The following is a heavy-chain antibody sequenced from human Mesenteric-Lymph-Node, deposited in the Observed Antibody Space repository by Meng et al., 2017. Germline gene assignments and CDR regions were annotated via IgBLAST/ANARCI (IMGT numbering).Heavy chain of an antibody. D-gene: IGHD6-13*01. J-gene: IGHJ4*02. CDR2: TYYRSKWYN. CDR3: ARWLSSNKLFDY. CDR1: WCTVSSNTAA. Sequence: GHLPQAGPGLVTPPLTPSPPFPTSWCTVSSNTAAWNWIRRSPSSGLEWMGMTYYRSKWYNDYAVSVKSRITINPDTSKNQFSLQLNSVTPEDTAVYYCARWLSSNKLFDYWGQGTLVTVSS. V-gene: IGHV6-1*01.